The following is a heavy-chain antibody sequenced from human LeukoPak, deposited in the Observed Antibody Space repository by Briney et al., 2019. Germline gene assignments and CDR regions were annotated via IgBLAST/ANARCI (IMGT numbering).Heavy chain of an antibody. Sequence: ASVKVSCKASGYTFTSYGISWVRQAPGQGLEWMGWISAYNGNTNYAQKLQGRVTMITDTSTSTAYMELRSLRSDDTAVYYCAREMVSHRNYYDSSGYPTPIDYWGQGTLVTVSS. CDR1: GYTFTSYG. J-gene: IGHJ4*02. CDR3: AREMVSHRNYYDSSGYPTPIDY. V-gene: IGHV1-18*01. CDR2: ISAYNGNT. D-gene: IGHD3-22*01.